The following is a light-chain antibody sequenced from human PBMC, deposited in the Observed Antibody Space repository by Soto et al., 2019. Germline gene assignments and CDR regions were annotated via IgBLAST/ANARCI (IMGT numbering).Light chain of an antibody. J-gene: IGLJ3*02. Sequence: QSELTQPPSTSGTPGQRVTISCSGGSSNIGSNTVNWYQQLPGTAPKLLVYSNNQRPSGVPDRFSGSKSGTSASLAISGLQSEDEADYYCAAWDDSLKGRVFGGGTKLTVL. CDR3: AAWDDSLKGRV. CDR1: SSNIGSNT. V-gene: IGLV1-44*01. CDR2: SNN.